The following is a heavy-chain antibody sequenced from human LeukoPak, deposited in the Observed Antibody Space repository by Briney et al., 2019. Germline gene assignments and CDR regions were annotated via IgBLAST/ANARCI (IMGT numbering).Heavy chain of an antibody. D-gene: IGHD4-17*01. V-gene: IGHV3-48*02. J-gene: IGHJ4*02. CDR3: ARDRGSYGDYPPR. CDR1: GXTFSYYS. Sequence: GGSLRLSWAASGXTFSYYSMNWVRQAPGKGLEWVSYISSSSSTIYYADSVKGRFTISRDNAKNSLYLQMNSLRDEDTAVYYCARDRGSYGDYPPRWGQGTLVTVSS. CDR2: ISSSSSTI.